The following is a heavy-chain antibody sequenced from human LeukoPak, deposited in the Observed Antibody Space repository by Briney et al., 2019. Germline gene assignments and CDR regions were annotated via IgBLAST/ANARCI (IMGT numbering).Heavy chain of an antibody. Sequence: GGSLRLSCAASGFTFSSYAMSSVRQAPGKGLEWVSASSSSGGSTYYADSVKGRFTISRDNSKNTLYLQMNSLRAEDTAVYYCAKGRYYDSSGYYYAAAHFDYWGQGTLVTVSS. D-gene: IGHD3-22*01. J-gene: IGHJ4*02. CDR3: AKGRYYDSSGYYYAAAHFDY. CDR2: SSSSGGST. V-gene: IGHV3-23*01. CDR1: GFTFSSYA.